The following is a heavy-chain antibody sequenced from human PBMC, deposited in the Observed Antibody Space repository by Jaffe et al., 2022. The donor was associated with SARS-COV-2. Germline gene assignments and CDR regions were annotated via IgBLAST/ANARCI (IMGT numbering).Heavy chain of an antibody. V-gene: IGHV3-48*03. CDR3: ARGSYAYSAFDI. Sequence: EVQLVESGGGLVQPGGSLRLSCAASGFTFSSYEMNWVRQAPGKGLEWVSYISSSGSTIYYADSVKGRFTISRDNAKNSLYLQMNSLRAEDTAVYYCARGSYAYSAFDIWGQGTMVTVSS. CDR2: ISSSGSTI. D-gene: IGHD5-12*01. J-gene: IGHJ3*02. CDR1: GFTFSSYE.